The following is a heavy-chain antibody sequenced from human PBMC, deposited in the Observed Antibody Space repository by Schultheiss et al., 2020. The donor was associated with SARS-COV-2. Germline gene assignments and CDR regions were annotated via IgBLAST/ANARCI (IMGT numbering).Heavy chain of an antibody. D-gene: IGHD4-17*01. CDR2: IYYSGST. Sequence: SETLSLSCTVSGDSISSSSYYWDWIRQPPGKGLEWIGSIYYSGSTYYNPSLKSRVTISVDTSKNQFSLKLSSVTAADTAVYYCAKDLGYGDYVGNNYYGMDVWGQGTTVTVSS. J-gene: IGHJ6*02. CDR1: GDSISSSSYY. V-gene: IGHV4-39*02. CDR3: AKDLGYGDYVGNNYYGMDV.